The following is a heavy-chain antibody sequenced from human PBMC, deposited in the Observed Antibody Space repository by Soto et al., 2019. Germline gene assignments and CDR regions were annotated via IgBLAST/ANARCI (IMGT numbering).Heavy chain of an antibody. J-gene: IGHJ4*02. CDR3: AVPRWDY. Sequence: PENLSVTCSVPVCSSSVTRYYWGWIRDPPGKGLDCVVSIYYSGSTYYNPSLKIRVTISVDTSKNQFSLKLSSVTAADTAVYYCAVPRWDYWGQGTLVTVSS. CDR1: VCSSSVTRYY. D-gene: IGHD2-15*01. CDR2: IYYSGST. V-gene: IGHV4-39*01.